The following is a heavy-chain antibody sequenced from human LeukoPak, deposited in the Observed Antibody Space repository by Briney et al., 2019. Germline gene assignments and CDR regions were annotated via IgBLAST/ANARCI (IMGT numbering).Heavy chain of an antibody. D-gene: IGHD6-6*01. V-gene: IGHV4-4*07. Sequence: SEPLSLTCTVSGGSISSYYWSWIRQPAGKGLEWIGRIYTSGSTNYNPSLKSRVTMSVDTSKNQFSLRLSSVTAADTAVYYCAKLDLGSSSSRYYYMDVWGKGTTVTVSS. CDR2: IYTSGST. CDR3: AKLDLGSSSSRYYYMDV. CDR1: GGSISSYY. J-gene: IGHJ6*03.